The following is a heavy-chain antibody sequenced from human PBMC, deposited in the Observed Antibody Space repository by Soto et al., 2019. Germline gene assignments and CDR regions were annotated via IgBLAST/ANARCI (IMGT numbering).Heavy chain of an antibody. V-gene: IGHV1-69*13. CDR2: IIPIFGTA. D-gene: IGHD6-13*01. CDR3: ASFGAAGTTYGMDV. J-gene: IGHJ6*02. CDR1: GGTFSSYA. Sequence: GASVKVSCKASGGTFSSYAISWVRQAPGQGLEWMGGIIPIFGTANYAQKFQGRVTITADESTSTAYMELSSLRSEDTAVYYCASFGAAGTTYGMDVWGQGTTVTVSS.